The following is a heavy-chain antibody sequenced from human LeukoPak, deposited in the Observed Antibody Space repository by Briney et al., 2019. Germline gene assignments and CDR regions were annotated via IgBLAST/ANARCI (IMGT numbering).Heavy chain of an antibody. Sequence: ASVKVSCKASGYTFTSYYMHWVRQAPGQGLEWMGIINPSGGSTSYAQKFQGRVTMTRDTSTSTVYMELGSLRSDDTAVYYCARDRGWYLGLYYFDYWGQGTLVTVSS. D-gene: IGHD6-19*01. CDR3: ARDRGWYLGLYYFDY. CDR2: INPSGGST. V-gene: IGHV1-46*01. J-gene: IGHJ4*02. CDR1: GYTFTSYY.